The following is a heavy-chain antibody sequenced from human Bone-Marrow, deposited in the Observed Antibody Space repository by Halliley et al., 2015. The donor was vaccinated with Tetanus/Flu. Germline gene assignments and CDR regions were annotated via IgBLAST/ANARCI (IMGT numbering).Heavy chain of an antibody. CDR2: ISSTSSNT. Sequence: VSSISSTSSNTYYTHSVRGRFTIARDNAKNSLYLQMSSLRAEDTAVYFCARDPILVTGGGSLDCWGQGTLVTVSS. CDR3: ARDPILVTGGGSLDC. J-gene: IGHJ4*02. D-gene: IGHD2-15*01. V-gene: IGHV3-21*01.